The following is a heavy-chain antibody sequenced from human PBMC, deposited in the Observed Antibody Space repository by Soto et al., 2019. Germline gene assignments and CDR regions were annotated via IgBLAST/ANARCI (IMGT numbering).Heavy chain of an antibody. CDR1: GFTFTGYY. V-gene: IGHV1-2*04. D-gene: IGHD3-22*01. J-gene: IGHJ4*02. CDR3: ARGGSSGFMATFDS. Sequence: QVQLLQSGAEVKKPGASVKVSCKASGFTFTGYYLHWVRQAPGQGFEWMGWIDPNSGDTKYAQKFQGWVTMTRDTSINTAYMEVISLKSDDTAVYYCARGGSSGFMATFDSWGQGTLVTVSS. CDR2: IDPNSGDT.